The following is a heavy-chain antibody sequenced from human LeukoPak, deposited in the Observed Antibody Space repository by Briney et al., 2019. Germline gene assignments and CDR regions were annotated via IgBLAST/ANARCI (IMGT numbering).Heavy chain of an antibody. Sequence: GASVKVSCKASGYTFTSYGISWVRQAPGQGLEWMGWISAYNGNTNYAQKLQGRVTMTTDTSTSTAYMELRSLRSDDTAVYYCAGGASGIVVVTHLDYWGQGTLVTVSS. CDR3: AGGASGIVVVTHLDY. J-gene: IGHJ4*02. D-gene: IGHD3-22*01. CDR1: GYTFTSYG. CDR2: ISAYNGNT. V-gene: IGHV1-18*01.